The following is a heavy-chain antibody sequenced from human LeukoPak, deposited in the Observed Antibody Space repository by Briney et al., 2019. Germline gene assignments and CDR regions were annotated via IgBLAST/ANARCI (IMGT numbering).Heavy chain of an antibody. V-gene: IGHV4-59*01. Sequence: PSETLSLTCTISGGSISSYYWSWIRQPPGKGLEWIGYIYYSGSTNYNPSLKSRVTISVDASKNQFSLKLSSVTAADTAVYYCAKPLWFGEPNPFDYWGQGTLVTVSS. CDR2: IYYSGST. CDR3: AKPLWFGEPNPFDY. CDR1: GGSISSYY. D-gene: IGHD3-10*01. J-gene: IGHJ4*02.